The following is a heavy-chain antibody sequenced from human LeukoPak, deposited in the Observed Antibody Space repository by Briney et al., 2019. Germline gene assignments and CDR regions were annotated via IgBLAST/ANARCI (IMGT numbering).Heavy chain of an antibody. CDR3: ASSSGDYNWYFDL. CDR2: IYYSGST. J-gene: IGHJ2*01. Sequence: SQTLSLTCTVSGGSISSGGYYWSWIRQHPGKGLEWIGYIYYSGSTYYNPSLKSQVTISVDTSKNQFSLKLSSVTAADTAVYYCASSSGDYNWYFDLWGRGTLVTVSS. D-gene: IGHD4-17*01. CDR1: GGSISSGGYY. V-gene: IGHV4-31*01.